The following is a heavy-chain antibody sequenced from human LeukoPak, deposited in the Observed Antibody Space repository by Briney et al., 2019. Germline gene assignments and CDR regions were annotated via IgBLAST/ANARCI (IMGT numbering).Heavy chain of an antibody. D-gene: IGHD3-10*01. CDR2: IYYSGTT. CDR3: ARDGGYGSGSAL. Sequence: SETLSLTCTVSNDSITNYYWSWIRQPPGKGLEWIGYIYYSGTTNYNPSLKSRVTISLDTPKNQFSLKLTSVTAADTAVYYCARDGGYGSGSALWGQGTLITVSS. CDR1: NDSITNYY. V-gene: IGHV4-59*01. J-gene: IGHJ4*02.